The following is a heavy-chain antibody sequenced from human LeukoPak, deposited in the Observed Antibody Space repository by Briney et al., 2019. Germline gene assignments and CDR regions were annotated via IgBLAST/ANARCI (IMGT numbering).Heavy chain of an antibody. J-gene: IGHJ6*02. D-gene: IGHD2-21*02. V-gene: IGHV3-23*01. Sequence: GGSLRLSCAASGFTFSSYAMSWVRQAPGKGLEWVSAISGSGGSTYYADSVKGRFTISRDNAKNTLYLQMNSLRAEDTAVYYCARRGSCGGDCWYYYGMDVWGQGTTVTVSS. CDR2: ISGSGGST. CDR3: ARRGSCGGDCWYYYGMDV. CDR1: GFTFSSYA.